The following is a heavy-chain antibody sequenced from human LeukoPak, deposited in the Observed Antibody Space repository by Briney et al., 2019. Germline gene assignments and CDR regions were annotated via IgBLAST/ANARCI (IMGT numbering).Heavy chain of an antibody. J-gene: IGHJ5*02. Sequence: ASVKVSCKASGYTFTSYDINWVRQAPGQGLEWMGIINPSGGSTSYAQKFQGRVTMTRDTSTSTVYMELSSLRSEDTAVYYCARMEGTMVRGVTVWFDPWGQGTLVTVSS. D-gene: IGHD3-10*01. CDR1: GYTFTSYD. CDR3: ARMEGTMVRGVTVWFDP. CDR2: INPSGGST. V-gene: IGHV1-46*01.